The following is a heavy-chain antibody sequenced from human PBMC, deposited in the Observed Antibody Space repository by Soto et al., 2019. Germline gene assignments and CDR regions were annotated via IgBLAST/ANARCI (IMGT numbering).Heavy chain of an antibody. CDR1: RDAFASYY. CDR3: AREDLIAVAGTGNDY. D-gene: IGHD6-19*01. J-gene: IGHJ4*02. CDR2: INPSGGST. V-gene: IGHV1-46*01. Sequence: KAPRDAFASYYMHSLQQAHGQGLEWMGIINPSGGSTSYAQKFQGRVTMTRDTSTSTVYMELSSLRSEDTAVYYCAREDLIAVAGTGNDYWGQGTLVTVS.